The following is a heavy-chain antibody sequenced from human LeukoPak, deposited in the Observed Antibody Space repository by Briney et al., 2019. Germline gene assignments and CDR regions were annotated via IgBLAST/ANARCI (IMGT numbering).Heavy chain of an antibody. D-gene: IGHD3-3*01. Sequence: GGSLRLSCAASGFTFSSYAMSWVRQAPGKGLEWVSGISGSGGSTYYADSVKGRFTISRDNSKNTLYLQMNSLRAEDTAVYYCARDPDYDFWSGYPSYYYYYYMDVWGKGTTVTVSS. CDR3: ARDPDYDFWSGYPSYYYYYYMDV. V-gene: IGHV3-23*01. CDR1: GFTFSSYA. CDR2: ISGSGGST. J-gene: IGHJ6*03.